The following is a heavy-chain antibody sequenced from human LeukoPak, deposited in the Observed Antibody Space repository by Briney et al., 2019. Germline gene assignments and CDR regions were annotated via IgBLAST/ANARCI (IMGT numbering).Heavy chain of an antibody. CDR3: ARGVHVRKYDSNENCFDP. D-gene: IGHD3-22*01. J-gene: IGHJ5*02. CDR1: GYTFTGYY. V-gene: IGHV1-2*02. Sequence: GASVKVSCKASGYTFTGYYMHWVRQAPGQGLEWMGWINPNSGGTNYAQKFQGRVTMTGDTSISTAYMELSRLRSDDTAVYYCARGVHVRKYDSNENCFDPWGQGTLVTVSS. CDR2: INPNSGGT.